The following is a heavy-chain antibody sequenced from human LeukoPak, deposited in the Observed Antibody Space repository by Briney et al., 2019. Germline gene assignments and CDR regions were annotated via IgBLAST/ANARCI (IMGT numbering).Heavy chain of an antibody. CDR2: IYYSGST. CDR3: AREATDYYDSSGYIDY. V-gene: IGHV4-39*07. D-gene: IGHD3-22*01. Sequence: SETLSLTCTVSGDSISSSSYYWGRSRQPPGTGLEWIGNIYYSGSTYYTPSLKSRVTISIDTTKNQFSLMLSSVTAADTAVYYCAREATDYYDSSGYIDYWGQGTLVTVSS. J-gene: IGHJ4*02. CDR1: GDSISSSSYY.